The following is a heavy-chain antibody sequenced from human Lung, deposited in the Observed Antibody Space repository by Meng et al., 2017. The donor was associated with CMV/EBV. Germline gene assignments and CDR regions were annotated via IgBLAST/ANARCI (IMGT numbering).Heavy chain of an antibody. CDR3: ARGGCSRTSCLDF. V-gene: IGHV3-74*01. CDR2: INSDGLRT. D-gene: IGHD2-2*01. J-gene: IGHJ4*02. CDR1: GFTFSSHW. Sequence: GESLKISCAVSGFTFSSHWMHWVRQAPGGGLVWFAHINSDGLRTNYADSVKGRFTISRDNAKDTLYLQVNSLRAEDTAVYYCARGGCSRTSCLDFWGQGTXVTVYS.